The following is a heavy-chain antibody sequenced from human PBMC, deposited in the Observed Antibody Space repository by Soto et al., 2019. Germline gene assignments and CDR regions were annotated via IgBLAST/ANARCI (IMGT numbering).Heavy chain of an antibody. V-gene: IGHV3-30*18. D-gene: IGHD1-26*01. J-gene: IGHJ4*02. CDR1: GFTFSNYG. CDR2: ISHDGANK. Sequence: QVQLVESGGGVVQPGMSLSLSCAASGFTFSNYGMHWVRLAPGKGLAWVTLISHDGANKFYADSVKGRFTISRDNSKNTLYLQMTSLKTEDTAVYYCAKDGADTGTYDFDYWGQGTLVTVSS. CDR3: AKDGADTGTYDFDY.